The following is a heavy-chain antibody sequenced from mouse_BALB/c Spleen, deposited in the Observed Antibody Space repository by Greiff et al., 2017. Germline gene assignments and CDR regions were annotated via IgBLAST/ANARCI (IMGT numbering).Heavy chain of an antibody. V-gene: IGHV14-1*02. CDR1: GFTFNDYC. CDR2: IDPENGNT. Sequence: VQLQQSGAELVRPGASVKLSCKASGFTFNDYCMHWVKQRPEQGLEWIGWIDPENGNTIYDPKFQGKASITADTSSNTAYLQLSSLTSEDTAVYYCARSYGRYVPYWGQGTLVTVSA. CDR3: ARSYGRYVPY. J-gene: IGHJ3*01. D-gene: IGHD2-1*01.